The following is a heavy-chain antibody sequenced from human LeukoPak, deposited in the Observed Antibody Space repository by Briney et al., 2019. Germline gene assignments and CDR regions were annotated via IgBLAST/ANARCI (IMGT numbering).Heavy chain of an antibody. J-gene: IGHJ5*02. CDR3: ARDRVGCSGGSCYRWFDP. CDR1: GYTFTSYA. Sequence: EASVTVSCKASGYTFTSYAMHWVRQAPGQRLEWMGWINAGNGNTKYSQKFQGRVTITRDTSASTAYMELSSLRSEDTAVYYCARDRVGCSGGSCYRWFDPWGQGTLVTVSS. D-gene: IGHD2-15*01. CDR2: INAGNGNT. V-gene: IGHV1-3*01.